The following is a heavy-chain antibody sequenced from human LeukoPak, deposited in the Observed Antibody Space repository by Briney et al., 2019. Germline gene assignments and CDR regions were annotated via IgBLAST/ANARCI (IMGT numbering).Heavy chain of an antibody. J-gene: IGHJ5*02. CDR2: IYYSGST. CDR1: GGSISSSSYY. V-gene: IGHV4-39*07. Sequence: SETLSLTCTVSGGSISSSSYYWGWIRQPPGKGLEWIGGIYYSGSTYYNPSLKSRVTISVDTSKNQFSLKLSSVTAADTAVYYCARGEPVDPWGQGTLVTVST. CDR3: ARGEPVDP.